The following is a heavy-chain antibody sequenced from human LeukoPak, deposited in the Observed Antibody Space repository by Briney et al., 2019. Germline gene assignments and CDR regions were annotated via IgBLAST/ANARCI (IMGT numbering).Heavy chain of an antibody. Sequence: SGGSLRLSCAASGFTFSTYSMNWVRQAPGKGLEWVSFISSSSSYIYYADSVKGRFTISRDNAKNSLYLQMNSLRAEDTAVYYCAKNGIAVAGTSNWFDPWGQGTLVTVSS. CDR1: GFTFSTYS. CDR3: AKNGIAVAGTSNWFDP. CDR2: ISSSSSYI. J-gene: IGHJ5*02. D-gene: IGHD6-19*01. V-gene: IGHV3-21*01.